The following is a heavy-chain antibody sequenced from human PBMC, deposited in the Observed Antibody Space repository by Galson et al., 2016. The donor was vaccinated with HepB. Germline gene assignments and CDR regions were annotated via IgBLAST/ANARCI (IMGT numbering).Heavy chain of an antibody. CDR2: ITPTGGST. CDR1: GYTFTSYY. D-gene: IGHD3-10*01. V-gene: IGHV1-46*01. Sequence: SVKVSCKASGYTFTSYYIHWVRQAPGQGLEWMGMITPTGGSTIYAQKFQGRVTVTRDTSTSTVYMALSSLRSEDTAVYYCARGGGITMARGVMPGWFDPWGQGTLVTVSS. CDR3: ARGGGITMARGVMPGWFDP. J-gene: IGHJ5*02.